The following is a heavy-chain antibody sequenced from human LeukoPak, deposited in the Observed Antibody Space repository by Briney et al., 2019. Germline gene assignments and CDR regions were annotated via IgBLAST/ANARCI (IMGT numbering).Heavy chain of an antibody. V-gene: IGHV4-59*05. CDR3: VKSGTLLREGFNY. J-gene: IGHJ4*02. Sequence: PGGSLRLSCAASGFTVSSNYMSWVRQAPGKGLEWIGSMDYTGETYYSPSLQSRVTISVDTPRNQFSLNLHSMTAADTAVYYCVKSGTLLREGFNYWGQGTLVTVSS. CDR2: MDYTGET. CDR1: GFTVSSNY. D-gene: IGHD1-1*01.